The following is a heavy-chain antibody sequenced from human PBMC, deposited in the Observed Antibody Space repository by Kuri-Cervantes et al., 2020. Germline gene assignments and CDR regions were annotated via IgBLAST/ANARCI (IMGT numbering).Heavy chain of an antibody. Sequence: SVKVSCKASGGTFSSYTISWVRQAPGQGLEWMGRIIPILGIANYAQKFQGRVTITADKSTSTAYMGLSSLRSEDTAVYYCARVGLVRGENWFDPWGQGTLVTVSS. CDR1: GGTFSSYT. CDR3: ARVGLVRGENWFDP. CDR2: IIPILGIA. J-gene: IGHJ5*02. D-gene: IGHD3-10*01. V-gene: IGHV1-69*02.